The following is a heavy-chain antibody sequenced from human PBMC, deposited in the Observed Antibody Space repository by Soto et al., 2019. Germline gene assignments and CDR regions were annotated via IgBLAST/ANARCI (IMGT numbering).Heavy chain of an antibody. CDR2: IIPILGIA. J-gene: IGHJ3*02. V-gene: IGHV1-69*02. CDR3: ARADVLPAFDI. CDR1: GGTFSSYT. Sequence: XVKVSCKASGGTFSSYTISWVRQAPGQGLEWMGRIIPILGIANYAQKFQGRVTITADKSTSTAYMELSSLRSEDTAVYYCARADVLPAFDILGQGTMVTVSS.